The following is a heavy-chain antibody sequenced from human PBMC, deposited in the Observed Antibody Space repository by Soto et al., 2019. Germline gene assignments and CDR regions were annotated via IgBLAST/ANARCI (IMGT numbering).Heavy chain of an antibody. CDR3: ARARFSTSPMDV. Sequence: GESVTISCDGSGYSFSTYWIAWVLQTPEKGLEWMGVIYPGDSDTKYSPSFQGQVTISADDSITTAYFQWSTLKSSDTAIYFCARARFSTSPMDVWGQGTSVTVSS. V-gene: IGHV5-51*01. CDR2: IYPGDSDT. D-gene: IGHD2-2*01. CDR1: GYSFSTYW. J-gene: IGHJ6*02.